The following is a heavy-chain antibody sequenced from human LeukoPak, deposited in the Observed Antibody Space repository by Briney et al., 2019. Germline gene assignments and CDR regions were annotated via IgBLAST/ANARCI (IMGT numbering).Heavy chain of an antibody. CDR2: IAYTGTI. V-gene: IGHV3-48*01. Sequence: GGSLRLSCAASGFSFSSYSMNWVRQAPGKGLKWVAYIAYTGTIHYADSVRGRFAISRDNAKNSLYLELNSLRVEDTAVYYCARDPHALDYWGQGTRVTVSS. CDR3: ARDPHALDY. CDR1: GFSFSSYS. J-gene: IGHJ4*02.